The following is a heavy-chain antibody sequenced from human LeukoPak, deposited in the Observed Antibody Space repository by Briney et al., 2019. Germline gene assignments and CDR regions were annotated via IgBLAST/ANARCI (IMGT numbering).Heavy chain of an antibody. D-gene: IGHD2-21*02. J-gene: IGHJ3*02. Sequence: PGGSLRLSCAASGFTFTSYWMSWVRQAPGKWLEWVSYISSRNTPIFYADSVKGRFTISRDNAKNSLFLQMHSLRADDTAVYYCARGRRDCSGDCYVAFDIWGQGTMVTVSS. CDR1: GFTFTSYW. V-gene: IGHV3-48*04. CDR2: ISSRNTPI. CDR3: ARGRRDCSGDCYVAFDI.